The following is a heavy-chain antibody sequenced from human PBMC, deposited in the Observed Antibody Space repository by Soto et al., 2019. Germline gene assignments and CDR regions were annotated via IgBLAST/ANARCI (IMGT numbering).Heavy chain of an antibody. D-gene: IGHD1-7*01. J-gene: IGHJ3*01. V-gene: IGHV3-53*01. CDR3: ARRRHTNYV. Sequence: GKGLQWVSAIYSDGSAFYTDSVRGRLTISRDNFKNTVYLQMNSLRAEDTAFYYSARRRHTNYVCG. CDR2: IYSDGSA.